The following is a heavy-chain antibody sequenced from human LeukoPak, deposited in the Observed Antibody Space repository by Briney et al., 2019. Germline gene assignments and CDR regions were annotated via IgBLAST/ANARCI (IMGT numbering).Heavy chain of an antibody. V-gene: IGHV4-39*01. D-gene: IGHD6-13*01. Sequence: SETLSLTCTVSGGSISSSSYYWGWIRQPPGKGLEWIGSIYYSGSTYYNPSLKSRGTISVDTSKNQFSLKLSSVTAADTAVYYCARRLAGTEDCWGQGTLVTVSS. CDR3: ARRLAGTEDC. J-gene: IGHJ4*02. CDR2: IYYSGST. CDR1: GGSISSSSYY.